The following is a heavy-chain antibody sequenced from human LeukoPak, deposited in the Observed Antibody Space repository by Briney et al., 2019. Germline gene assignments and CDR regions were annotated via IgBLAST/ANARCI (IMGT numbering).Heavy chain of an antibody. CDR1: GFTFSSYS. CDR2: ISSSSSTI. D-gene: IGHD2-15*01. J-gene: IGHJ3*02. CDR3: AKDPLPIVVVVAATGAFDI. V-gene: IGHV3-48*01. Sequence: GGSLRLSCAASGFTFSSYSMNWVRQAPGKGLEWVSYISSSSSTIYYADSVKGRFTISRDNSKNTLYLQMNSLRAEDTAVYYCAKDPLPIVVVVAATGAFDIWGQGTMVTVSS.